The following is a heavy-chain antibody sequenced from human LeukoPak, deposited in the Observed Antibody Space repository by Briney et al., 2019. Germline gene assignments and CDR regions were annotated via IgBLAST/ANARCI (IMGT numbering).Heavy chain of an antibody. CDR3: ARDLAVTTLLYYYMDV. CDR1: GGSISSYY. V-gene: IGHV4-4*07. CDR2: IYTSGST. Sequence: PSETLSLTCTVSGGSISSYYWNWIRQPAGKGLEWIGRIYTSGSTNYNPSLKSRVTMSVDTSKNQFSLKLSSVTAADTAVYYCARDLAVTTLLYYYMDVWGKGTTVTVSS. J-gene: IGHJ6*03. D-gene: IGHD4-17*01.